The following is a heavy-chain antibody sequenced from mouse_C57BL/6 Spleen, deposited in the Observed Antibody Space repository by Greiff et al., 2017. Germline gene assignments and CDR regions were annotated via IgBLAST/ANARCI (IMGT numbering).Heavy chain of an antibody. CDR2: IDPNSGGT. V-gene: IGHV1-72*01. D-gene: IGHD1-1*01. CDR3: ARSYYDYAMCY. J-gene: IGHJ4*01. Sequence: QVQLQQPGAELVKPGASVKLSCKASGYTFTSYWMHWVKQRPGRGLEWIGRIDPNSGGTKYNEKFKSKATLTVDKPSSTAYMPLSSLTSEDSAVYYCARSYYDYAMCYWGPGASVTVSS. CDR1: GYTFTSYW.